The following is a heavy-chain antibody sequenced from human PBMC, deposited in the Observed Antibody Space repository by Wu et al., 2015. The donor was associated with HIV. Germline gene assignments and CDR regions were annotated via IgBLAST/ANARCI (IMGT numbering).Heavy chain of an antibody. CDR2: MNPRNGYI. J-gene: IGHJ5*01. D-gene: IGHD3-10*01. CDR3: ARVQFDPKYYTYFDL. Sequence: LVQSGPEAKRPGASVNVSCKASYILTSYPIGWVRQAPGQRLEWMGWMNPRNGYINPAQRFQDRIIMSTNNSAHTAYMELRSLTSDDTAIYFCARVQFDPKYYTYFDLWGQGTLVTVSS. V-gene: IGHV1-18*01. CDR1: YILTSYP.